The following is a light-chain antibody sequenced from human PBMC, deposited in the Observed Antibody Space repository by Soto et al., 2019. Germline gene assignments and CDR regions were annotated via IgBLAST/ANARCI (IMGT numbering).Light chain of an antibody. Sequence: AIQMTQSPSSLSASVGDRVIITCRASQGIRSELAWYQQKPGKAPDLLIYAASTLQPGVPYRFSGSGSGTDFTLTISNLQPGDFATYYCLHDYNYPRTFGQGTKVEIK. V-gene: IGKV1-6*01. CDR3: LHDYNYPRT. CDR2: AAS. CDR1: QGIRSE. J-gene: IGKJ1*01.